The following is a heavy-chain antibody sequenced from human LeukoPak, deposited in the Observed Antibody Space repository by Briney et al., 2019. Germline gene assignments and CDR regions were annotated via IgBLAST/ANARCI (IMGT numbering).Heavy chain of an antibody. CDR3: ASNVVDTAMVVFDY. J-gene: IGHJ4*02. CDR2: IIPIFGTA. Sequence: SVKVSCTASGGTFSSYAISWVRQAPGQGLEWMGGIIPIFGTANYAQKFQGRVTITADESTSTAYMELSSLRSEDTAVYYCASNVVDTAMVVFDYWGQGTLVTVSS. D-gene: IGHD5-18*01. CDR1: GGTFSSYA. V-gene: IGHV1-69*13.